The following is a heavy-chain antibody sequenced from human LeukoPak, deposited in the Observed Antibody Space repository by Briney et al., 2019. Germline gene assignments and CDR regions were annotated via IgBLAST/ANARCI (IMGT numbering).Heavy chain of an antibody. CDR1: GFTFSSYA. CDR3: AKVLYRRWEPVDP. Sequence: GGSLRLSCAASGFTFSSYAMNWVRQAPGKGLEWVSTISGGGGSTYYADSVKGRFTISRDNSKNTLYLQMNSLRAEDTAVYYCAKVLYRRWEPVDPWGQGTLVTVSS. J-gene: IGHJ5*02. CDR2: ISGGGGST. V-gene: IGHV3-23*01. D-gene: IGHD3-16*01.